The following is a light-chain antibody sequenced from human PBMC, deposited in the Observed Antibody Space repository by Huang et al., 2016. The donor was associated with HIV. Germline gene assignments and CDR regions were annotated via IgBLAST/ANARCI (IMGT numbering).Light chain of an antibody. V-gene: IGKV3-11*01. J-gene: IGKJ4*01. CDR3: QQRRSWPLT. CDR1: QTIGTY. Sequence: EVVLTQSPPTLSLFPGETATLSCRASQTIGTYVAWYQQRPGQGPRLHIYDGSNRAAGVQARISGAGSGKTFTLSISGLESEDFGVYYWQQRRSWPLTFGGGTKVEV. CDR2: DGS.